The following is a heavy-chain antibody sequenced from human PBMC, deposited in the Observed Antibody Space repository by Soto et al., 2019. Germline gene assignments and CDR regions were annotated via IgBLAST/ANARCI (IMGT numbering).Heavy chain of an antibody. D-gene: IGHD3-10*01. J-gene: IGHJ3*02. CDR2: ISYDGSNK. CDR1: GFTFSSYA. V-gene: IGHV3-30-3*01. CDR3: ARVGARGVIIWGAFDI. Sequence: GGSLRLSCAASGFTFSSYAMHWVRQAPGKGLEWVAVISYDGSNKYYADSVKGRFTISRDNSKNTLYLQMNSLRAEDTAVYYCARVGARGVIIWGAFDIWGQGTMVTVSS.